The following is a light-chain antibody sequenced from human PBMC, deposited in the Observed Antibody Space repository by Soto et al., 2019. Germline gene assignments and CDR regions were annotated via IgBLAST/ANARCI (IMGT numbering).Light chain of an antibody. CDR1: SSNIGAGYV. V-gene: IGLV1-40*01. Sequence: QSVLTQPPSVSGAPGQRVTISCTGSSSNIGAGYVVHWYQQLPGAAPKLLIFSDDNRPSGVPDRFSGSNSGTSASLTITGLQPEDEADYYCQSYDNNTDYVFGSGTKLTVL. CDR2: SDD. CDR3: QSYDNNTDYV. J-gene: IGLJ1*01.